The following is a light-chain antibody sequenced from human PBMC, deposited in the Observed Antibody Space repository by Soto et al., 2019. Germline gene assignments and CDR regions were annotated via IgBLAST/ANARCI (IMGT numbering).Light chain of an antibody. Sequence: EIVLTQSPATLSLSPGERATLSCRASPSVTNYLAWYQQKPGQPPRLLIYGASTRATGIPARFSGSGSGTDFTLTISSLEPEDFAVYYCQQRTNWRITFGQGTRLEIK. CDR2: GAS. J-gene: IGKJ5*01. V-gene: IGKV3-11*01. CDR1: PSVTNY. CDR3: QQRTNWRIT.